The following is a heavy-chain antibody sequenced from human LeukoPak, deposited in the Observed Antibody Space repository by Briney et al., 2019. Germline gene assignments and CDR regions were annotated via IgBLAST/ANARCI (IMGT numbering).Heavy chain of an antibody. CDR3: ARASEDSGSSWCFDL. J-gene: IGHJ2*01. V-gene: IGHV3-30*02. Sequence: PGGSLRLSCEASGFTFSSYGMHWVRQAPGKGLEWVAFIEYDGTNKYYADSVKGRFTISRDNSKNTLYLQMSSLRAEDTDVYYCARASEDSGSSWCFDLWGRGTLVTVSS. CDR1: GFTFSSYG. D-gene: IGHD6-6*01. CDR2: IEYDGTNK.